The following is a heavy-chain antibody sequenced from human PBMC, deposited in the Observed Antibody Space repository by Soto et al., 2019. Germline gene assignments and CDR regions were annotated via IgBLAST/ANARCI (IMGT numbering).Heavy chain of an antibody. CDR2: IYHSGST. V-gene: IGHV4-30-2*01. CDR3: ARHYGGNSSFGAGWVGMDV. D-gene: IGHD4-17*01. CDR1: GGSISSGGYS. Sequence: TLSLTCAVSGGSISSGGYSWSWIRQPPGKGLEWIGYIYHSGSTNYNPSLKSRVTISVDTSKKQFSLKLSSVTAADTAVYYCARHYGGNSSFGAGWVGMDVWGQGTTVTVSS. J-gene: IGHJ6*02.